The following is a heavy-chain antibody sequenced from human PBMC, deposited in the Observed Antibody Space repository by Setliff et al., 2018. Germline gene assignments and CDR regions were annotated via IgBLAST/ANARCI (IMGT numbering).Heavy chain of an antibody. CDR2: IIPIFGTA. CDR1: GGTFSSYA. CDR3: AREEARGYSHGDAFDI. D-gene: IGHD5-18*01. V-gene: IGHV1-69*05. Sequence: ASVKVSCKASGGTFSSYAISWVRQAPGQGLEWMGGIIPIFGTANYAQKFQGRVTITTDESTGTAYMELSSLRSEDTAVYYCAREEARGYSHGDAFDIWGQGTMVTVSS. J-gene: IGHJ3*02.